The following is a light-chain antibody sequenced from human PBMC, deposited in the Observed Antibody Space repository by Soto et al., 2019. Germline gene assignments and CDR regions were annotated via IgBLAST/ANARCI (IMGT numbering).Light chain of an antibody. CDR1: SSDVGGYNF. CDR2: DVT. J-gene: IGLJ2*01. V-gene: IGLV2-8*01. CDR3: TSYAGSNIPVL. Sequence: QSVLTQPPSASGSPGQSVTISCTGTSSDVGGYNFVSWYQQHPGKAPKLMLYDVTERPSGVPDRFSGSKSGNTASLTGSGLQGEDEADYSCTSYAGSNIPVLFGGGTNLTVL.